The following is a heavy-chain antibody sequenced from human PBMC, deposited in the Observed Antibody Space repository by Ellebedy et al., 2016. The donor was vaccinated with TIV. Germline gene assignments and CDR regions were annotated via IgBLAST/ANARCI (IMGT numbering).Heavy chain of an antibody. J-gene: IGHJ4*02. CDR1: GGSFSGYY. Sequence: SETLSLTXAVYGGSFSGYYWSWIRQPPGKGLEWIGEINHSGSTNYNPSLKSRVTISVDTSKNQFSLKLSSVTAADTAVYYCASGLGTLDYWGQGTLVTVSS. CDR3: ASGLGTLDY. CDR2: INHSGST. V-gene: IGHV4-34*01. D-gene: IGHD3-16*01.